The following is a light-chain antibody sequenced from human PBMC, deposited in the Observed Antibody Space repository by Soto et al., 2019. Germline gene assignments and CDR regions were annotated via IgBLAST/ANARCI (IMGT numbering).Light chain of an antibody. CDR2: EVS. Sequence: QSVLTQLPSASGSPGQTVTISCTGTSSDIGNYNYVSWYQQEPGKPPKLIIFEVSERPSGLPDRFSGSKSGNTASLTVSGLQAEDEADYYCTSYAGSNDVFGTGTKVTVL. V-gene: IGLV2-8*01. J-gene: IGLJ1*01. CDR3: TSYAGSNDV. CDR1: SSDIGNYNY.